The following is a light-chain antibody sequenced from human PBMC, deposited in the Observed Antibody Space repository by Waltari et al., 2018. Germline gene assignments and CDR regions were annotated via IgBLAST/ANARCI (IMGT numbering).Light chain of an antibody. J-gene: IGLJ7*01. CDR2: ENS. CDR1: SSNIGHNY. Sequence: QSVLTQPPSVSAAPGQRVTISCSGGSSNIGHNYVSWYRQFPGTAPKRLIHENSGRPAGIPGRFSGSKSGTSATLDITGLQAGDEADYYCGTWDSSLSGAVFGGGTHLTVL. V-gene: IGLV1-51*02. CDR3: GTWDSSLSGAV.